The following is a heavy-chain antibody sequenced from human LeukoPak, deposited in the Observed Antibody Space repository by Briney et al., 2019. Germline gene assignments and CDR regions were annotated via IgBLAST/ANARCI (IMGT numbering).Heavy chain of an antibody. J-gene: IGHJ4*02. V-gene: IGHV4-34*01. CDR2: INHSGRT. CDR1: GGSFSGYY. CDR3: ARGRSSYYDQYYFDY. D-gene: IGHD3-22*01. Sequence: TSETLSLTCAVYGGSFSGYYWSWIRQPPGKGLEWIGEINHSGRTNYNPSLKSRVTISVDTSQTQFSLKLSSVTAADTAVYFCARGRSSYYDQYYFDYWGQGTLVTVSS.